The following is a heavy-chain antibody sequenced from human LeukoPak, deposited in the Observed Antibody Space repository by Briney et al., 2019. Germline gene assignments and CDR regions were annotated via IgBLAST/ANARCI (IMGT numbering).Heavy chain of an antibody. V-gene: IGHV3-23*01. CDR2: ISGSGATT. J-gene: IGHJ4*02. CDR1: GFTFSSCA. Sequence: PGGSLRLSCAASGFTFSSCAMTWVRQAPGKGLEWVSSISGSGATTYYADSVKGRFTISRDNSNNTVYLQMNSLRAEDTAVYYCAKDQSRVGAGGPFDYWGRGMQVGVSS. CDR3: AKDQSRVGAGGPFDY. D-gene: IGHD1-26*01.